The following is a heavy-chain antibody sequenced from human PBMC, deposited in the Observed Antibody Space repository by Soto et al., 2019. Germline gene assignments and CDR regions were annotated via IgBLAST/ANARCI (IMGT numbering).Heavy chain of an antibody. J-gene: IGHJ6*02. Sequence: PGGSLRLSCAASGFTFSSYEMNWVRQAPGKGLEWVSYIGYSGDPHHADSVRGRFSISRDNAKNSLYLQMNSLRAEDTGVYYCARPGGNIYHMYQALDVWGPGTTVTVSS. V-gene: IGHV3-48*03. D-gene: IGHD2-2*01. CDR2: IGYSGDP. CDR1: GFTFSSYE. CDR3: ARPGGNIYHMYQALDV.